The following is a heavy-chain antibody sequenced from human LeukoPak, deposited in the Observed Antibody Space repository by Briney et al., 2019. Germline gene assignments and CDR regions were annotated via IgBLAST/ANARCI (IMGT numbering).Heavy chain of an antibody. CDR1: GGSFSGYY. CDR2: INHSGST. Sequence: SETLSLTCAVYGGSFSGYYWSWIRQPPGKGLEWIGEINHSGSTNYNPSLKSRVTISVDTSKNQFSLKLSSVTAADTAVYYCARDVDSYGTFDYWGQGTLVTVSS. V-gene: IGHV4-34*01. CDR3: ARDVDSYGTFDY. J-gene: IGHJ4*02. D-gene: IGHD5-18*01.